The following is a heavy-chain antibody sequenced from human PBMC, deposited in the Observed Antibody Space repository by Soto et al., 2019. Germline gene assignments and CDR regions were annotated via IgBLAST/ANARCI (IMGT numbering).Heavy chain of an antibody. CDR2: INHSGST. CDR1: GGSISSYY. CDR3: ARGTLVDIVVVVAATKWTYFDY. D-gene: IGHD2-15*01. V-gene: IGHV4-34*01. J-gene: IGHJ4*02. Sequence: PSETLSLTCTVSGGSISSYYWSWIRQPPGKGLEWIGDINHSGSTNYNPSLKSRVTISVDTSKNQFSLKLSSVTAADTAVYYCARGTLVDIVVVVAATKWTYFDYWGQGTLVTVSS.